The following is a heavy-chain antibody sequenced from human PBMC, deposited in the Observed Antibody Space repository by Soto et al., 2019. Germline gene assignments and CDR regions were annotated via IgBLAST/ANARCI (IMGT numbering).Heavy chain of an antibody. CDR1: GGTFSSYA. Sequence: QVQLVQSGAEVKKPGSSVRVSCMASGGTFSSYAISWVRQAPGQGLEWMGGIIPIFDTADYAQKFQGRVTITADESTSTAYMELSSLRSEDTAVYYCATHPMATITYYSGMDVWGQGTTVTVSS. CDR2: IIPIFDTA. CDR3: ATHPMATITYYSGMDV. V-gene: IGHV1-69*12. D-gene: IGHD5-12*01. J-gene: IGHJ6*02.